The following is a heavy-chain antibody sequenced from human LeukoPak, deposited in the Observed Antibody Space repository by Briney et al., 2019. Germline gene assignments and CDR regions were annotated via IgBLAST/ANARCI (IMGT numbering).Heavy chain of an antibody. D-gene: IGHD4-11*01. J-gene: IGHJ6*03. CDR1: GFTVSSNY. Sequence: SGGSLRLSCAASGFTVSSNYMTWVRQAPGKGLQWVSLIDSGGSTYYADSVKGRFTISRDTSKNTLYLQMNSLRAEDTAVYYCARRAPTVTYYYYYYMDVWGKGTTVTVSS. CDR3: ARRAPTVTYYYYYYMDV. CDR2: IDSGGST. V-gene: IGHV3-53*01.